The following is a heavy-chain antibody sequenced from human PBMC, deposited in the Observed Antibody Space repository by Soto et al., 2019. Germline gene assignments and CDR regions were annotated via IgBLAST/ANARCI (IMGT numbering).Heavy chain of an antibody. CDR1: EVILTNSA. D-gene: IGHD2-2*01. J-gene: IGHJ4*02. CDR2: VSSDGSLK. V-gene: IGHV3-30*04. Sequence: GGSLRLSCVGSEVILTNSAMHWVRQAPGKGLGWVAVVSSDGSLKYYADSVEGRFTISRDSSKNTLYLQMNSLRPEDTAVYYCTREGPSSLTSYFDYWGQGTLVTVSS. CDR3: TREGPSSLTSYFDY.